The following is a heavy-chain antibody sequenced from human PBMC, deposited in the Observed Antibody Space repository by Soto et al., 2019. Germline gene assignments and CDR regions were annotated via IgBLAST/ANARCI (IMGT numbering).Heavy chain of an antibody. J-gene: IGHJ6*02. V-gene: IGHV3-21*01. CDR2: ISSSSTYI. D-gene: IGHD2-8*01. Sequence: PGGSLRLSCAASGFPFNSYSMNWVRQAPGKGLEWVSSISSSSTYIYYVGSVRRRFTISRDNAKNSLYLQMNSLRAEDTAIYYCERDLDGAAWNGWGQGNTVTVSS. CDR3: ERDLDGAAWNG. CDR1: GFPFNSYS.